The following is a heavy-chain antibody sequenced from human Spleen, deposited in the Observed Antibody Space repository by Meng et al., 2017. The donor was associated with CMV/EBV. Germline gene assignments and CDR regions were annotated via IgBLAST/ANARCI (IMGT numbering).Heavy chain of an antibody. V-gene: IGHV3-30-3*01. D-gene: IGHD2-2*01. CDR1: GFTFSSYE. CDR3: ARIVIPGATYYYYGLDV. J-gene: IGHJ6*02. Sequence: GESLKISCAASGFTFSSYEMNWVRQAPGKGLEWVAVISYDGTDKYYADSVKGRFTISRDNSKNTLYLQMNSLRPEDTTVYYCARIVIPGATYYYYGLDVWGQGTTVTVSS. CDR2: ISYDGTDK.